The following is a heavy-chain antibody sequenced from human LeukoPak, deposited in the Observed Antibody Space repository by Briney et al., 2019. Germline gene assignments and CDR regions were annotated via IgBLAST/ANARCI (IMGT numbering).Heavy chain of an antibody. CDR1: GGSISSGSYY. D-gene: IGHD5-12*01. CDR2: IYTSGST. J-gene: IGHJ3*02. Sequence: SQTLSLTCTVSGGSISSGSYYWSWIRQPAGKGLEWIGRIYTSGSTNYNPSLKSRVTISVDTSKNQFSLKLSSVTAADTAVYYCAREGFIVATISAFDIWGQGTMVTVSS. V-gene: IGHV4-61*02. CDR3: AREGFIVATISAFDI.